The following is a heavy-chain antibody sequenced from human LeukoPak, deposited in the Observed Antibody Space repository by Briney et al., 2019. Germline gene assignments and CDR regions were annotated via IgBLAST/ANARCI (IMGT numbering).Heavy chain of an antibody. D-gene: IGHD4-23*01. CDR1: DGSISSGDYY. Sequence: PSQTLSLTCTVSDGSISSGDYYWSWIRQPPGKGLEWIGYIYYSGSTYYNPSLKSRVTISVDTSKNQFSLKLSSVTAADTAVYYCAREGYYGGNYGYWGQGTLVTVSS. CDR3: AREGYYGGNYGY. CDR2: IYYSGST. V-gene: IGHV4-30-4*08. J-gene: IGHJ4*02.